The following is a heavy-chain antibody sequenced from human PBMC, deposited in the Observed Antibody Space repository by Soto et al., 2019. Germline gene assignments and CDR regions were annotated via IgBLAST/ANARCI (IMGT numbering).Heavy chain of an antibody. D-gene: IGHD5-18*01. CDR1: GLTFSSYA. Sequence: EVQLLESGGGLVQPGGSLRLSCLGSGLTFSSYAMGWVRQAPGKGLEWVSDISGNGGSTYYADSVKGRFTISRDNSKNTLFLEMNSLRVEETAVYSCAKRLFAIVVVGGYDIWGQGTKVTVSS. CDR2: ISGNGGST. V-gene: IGHV3-23*01. CDR3: AKRLFAIVVVGGYDI. J-gene: IGHJ3*02.